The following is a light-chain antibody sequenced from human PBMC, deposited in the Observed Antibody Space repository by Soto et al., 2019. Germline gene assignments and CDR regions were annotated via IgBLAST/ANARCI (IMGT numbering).Light chain of an antibody. V-gene: IGKV3-20*01. J-gene: IGKJ2*01. CDR3: QQYATSPYT. Sequence: EIVLTQSPGTLSFSPGERAILYCRASQTVSTNSLAWYQQKPGQAPRLLIYGASTRATGIPDRFSGSGSGTDFTLTISTLEPEDFAVYHCQQYATSPYTFGPGTKLDIK. CDR1: QTVSTNS. CDR2: GAS.